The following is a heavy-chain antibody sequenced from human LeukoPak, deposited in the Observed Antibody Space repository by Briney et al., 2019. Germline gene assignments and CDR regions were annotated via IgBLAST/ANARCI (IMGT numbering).Heavy chain of an antibody. J-gene: IGHJ4*02. CDR3: ARQNDFRLDY. CDR1: GYTFSSYW. Sequence: RGESLRISCKGSGYTFSSYWIGWVRQMPGKGLEWIGIIYPGDSDTRYSPSLQGQVTISVDTSIGTAYLQWSSLKASDTAIYYCARQNDFRLDYWGQGTLVTVPS. V-gene: IGHV5-51*01. D-gene: IGHD3-3*01. CDR2: IYPGDSDT.